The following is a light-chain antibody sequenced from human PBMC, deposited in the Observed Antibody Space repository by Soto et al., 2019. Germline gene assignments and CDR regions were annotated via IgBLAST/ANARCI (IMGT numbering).Light chain of an antibody. Sequence: DIQLSQSPATLSASVGDRITIICRASQSISSWLAWYQQKPGTAPKVLIYHASNLQSGVPSRFSGSGSGTGFTLTISSLQPDDFATYYCQQYNSYSFGQGAKV. CDR3: QQYNSYS. V-gene: IGKV1-5*02. CDR1: QSISSW. CDR2: HAS. J-gene: IGKJ1*01.